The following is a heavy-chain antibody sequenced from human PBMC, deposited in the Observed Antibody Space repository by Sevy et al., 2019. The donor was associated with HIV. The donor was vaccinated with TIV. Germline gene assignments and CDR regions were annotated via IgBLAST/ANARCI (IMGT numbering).Heavy chain of an antibody. Sequence: SGPTLVKPTQTLTLTCTFSGFSLSTSGVGVGWIRQPPGKALEWLALIYWNDDKRYSPSLKSRLTITKDTSKNQVVLTMTNMDPVDTVTYYCAHKVLDYDSDPYYFDYWGQGTLVTVSS. V-gene: IGHV2-5*01. D-gene: IGHD3-16*01. J-gene: IGHJ4*02. CDR2: IYWNDDK. CDR3: AHKVLDYDSDPYYFDY. CDR1: GFSLSTSGVG.